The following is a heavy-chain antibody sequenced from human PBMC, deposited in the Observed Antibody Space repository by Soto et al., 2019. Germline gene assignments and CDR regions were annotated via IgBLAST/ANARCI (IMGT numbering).Heavy chain of an antibody. V-gene: IGHV1-46*03. D-gene: IGHD4-4*01. Sequence: QVQLVQSGAEVKKPGASVKVSCKASGYTFTSYYMHWVRQAPGQGLEWMGIINPSGGSTSYAQKFQGRVTMTRDTSTSTVYMELSSLRSEDTAVYYCASPGAGNYRVDYYYYDYMDVWGKGTTVTVSS. J-gene: IGHJ6*03. CDR2: INPSGGST. CDR1: GYTFTSYY. CDR3: ASPGAGNYRVDYYYYDYMDV.